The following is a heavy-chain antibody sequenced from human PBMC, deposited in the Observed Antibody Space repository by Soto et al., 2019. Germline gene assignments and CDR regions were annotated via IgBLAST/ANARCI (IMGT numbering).Heavy chain of an antibody. J-gene: IGHJ4*02. V-gene: IGHV1-69*13. CDR3: AGGRDQPPVGLCFES. CDR1: GVAFTDYI. Sequence: SVKVSCKASGVAFTDYIFDWVRQAPGQGLEWMGGIIPMFGTPKYAQKFQHRVTISADVSTGTAYMELTRLRFDDTAVYYCAGGRDQPPVGLCFESWGEGTRVTVSS. CDR2: IIPMFGTP. D-gene: IGHD1-26*01.